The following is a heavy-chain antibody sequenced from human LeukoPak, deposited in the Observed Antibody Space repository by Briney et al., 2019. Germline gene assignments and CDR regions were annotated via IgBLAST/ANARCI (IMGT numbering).Heavy chain of an antibody. V-gene: IGHV3-11*01. J-gene: IGHJ6*04. D-gene: IGHD3-16*01. Sequence: GGSLRLSCAASGFTFSDYYMSWIRQAPGKGLEWVSYISSSGSTIYYADSVKGRFTISRDNAKDSLYLQMNSLRAEDTAVYYCARSYTSYYYYYGMDVWGKGTTVTVSS. CDR3: ARSYTSYYYYYGMDV. CDR1: GFTFSDYY. CDR2: ISSSGSTI.